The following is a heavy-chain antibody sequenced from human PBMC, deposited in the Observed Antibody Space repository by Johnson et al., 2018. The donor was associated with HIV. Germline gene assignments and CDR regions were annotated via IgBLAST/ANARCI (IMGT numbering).Heavy chain of an antibody. V-gene: IGHV3-74*02. CDR1: GFTFSNYW. CDR3: ARGGPFHAFDI. J-gene: IGHJ3*02. Sequence: MMLVESGGGLVQPGESLRLSCEASGFTFSNYWMHWVRQAPGKGLVWVSRVNNDGGDTIYADSVKGRFTISRDNAKNTLFLQMNSLRAEDTAMYFCARGGPFHAFDIWGHGTTVTVSS. CDR2: VNNDGGDT. D-gene: IGHD2-21*01.